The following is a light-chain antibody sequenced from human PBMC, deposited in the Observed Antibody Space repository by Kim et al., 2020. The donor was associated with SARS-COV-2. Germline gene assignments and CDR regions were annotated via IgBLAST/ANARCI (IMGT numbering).Light chain of an antibody. V-gene: IGLV1-44*01. CDR1: GTIVGSKT. CDR2: SGD. J-gene: IGLJ7*01. Sequence: QVVTICCWSGGTIVGSKTVHWYQQFPGTAPKLLIYSGDKRPSGVPVRFSGSKSGTSASLAISGLQSEDEADYYCAAWDDSLNRPVFGGGTQLTVL. CDR3: AAWDDSLNRPV.